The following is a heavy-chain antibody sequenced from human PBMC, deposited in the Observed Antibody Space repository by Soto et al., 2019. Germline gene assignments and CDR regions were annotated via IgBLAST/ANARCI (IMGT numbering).Heavy chain of an antibody. CDR1: GFTFSIYS. CDR3: AKDWTSI. D-gene: IGHD3-3*01. J-gene: IGHJ3*02. V-gene: IGHV3-23*01. Sequence: EVQLLESGGGLVQPGGSLRISCAASGFTFSIYSMTWVRQAPGKGLEWASTISGSGGSTYYTDSVKGRFTISRDNSNNTLFLQLNSLRAEDTAVYYCAKDWTSIWGQGTMVTVSS. CDR2: ISGSGGST.